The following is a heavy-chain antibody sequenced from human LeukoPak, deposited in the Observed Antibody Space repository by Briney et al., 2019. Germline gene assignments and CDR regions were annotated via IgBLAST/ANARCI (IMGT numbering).Heavy chain of an antibody. CDR2: IYYSGST. J-gene: IGHJ4*02. V-gene: IGHV4-59*01. CDR3: ASSHYGSGSYYPFNY. D-gene: IGHD3-10*01. CDR1: GGSISSYY. Sequence: SETLSLTGTGSGGSISSYYWSWIRQPPRKGLETIGYIYYSGSTNYNPSLNSRVTISVDTSKNQFSPKLSSVTAADTDVYHCASSHYGSGSYYPFNYWGQGPLVTVSS.